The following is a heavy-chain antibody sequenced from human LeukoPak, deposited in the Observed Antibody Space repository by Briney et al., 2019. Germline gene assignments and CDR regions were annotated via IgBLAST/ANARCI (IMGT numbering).Heavy chain of an antibody. D-gene: IGHD3-10*01. J-gene: IGHJ4*02. CDR2: IYTSGST. Sequence: SETLSLTCTVSGGSISSGSYYWSWIRQPAGKGLEWIGRIYTSGSTNYNPSLKSRVTISVDTSKNQFSLKLSSVAAADTAVYYCAREEPGVITMVRGVTLERQGFFDYWGQGNLVTVSS. V-gene: IGHV4-61*02. CDR3: AREEPGVITMVRGVTLERQGFFDY. CDR1: GGSISSGSYY.